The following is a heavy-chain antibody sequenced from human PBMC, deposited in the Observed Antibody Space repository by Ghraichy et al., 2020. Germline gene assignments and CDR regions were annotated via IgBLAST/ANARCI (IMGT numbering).Heavy chain of an antibody. D-gene: IGHD7-27*01. J-gene: IGHJ5*02. CDR1: GASISGSGYY. CDR2: IYYTART. CDR3: ARLGRPGWFDP. Sequence: SETLSLTCSVSGASISGSGYYWGWIRQPPGQGLEWIGSIYYTARTYYNASLQSRITISVHKTQNRFSLSLKSVTAADTSVYYWARLGRPGWFDPWGQGTLVTVSS. V-gene: IGHV4-39*02.